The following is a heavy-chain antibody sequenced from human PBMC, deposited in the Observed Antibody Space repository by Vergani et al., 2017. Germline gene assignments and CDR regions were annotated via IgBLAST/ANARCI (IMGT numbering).Heavy chain of an antibody. CDR3: ARGGYYYDSSGYHHPFDY. Sequence: QVQLQESGPGLVKPSETLSLTCTVSGGSISSYYWSWIRQPPGKGLEWIGYIYYSGSTNYNPSLKSRVTISVDTSKNQFSLKLSSVTAADTAVYYCARGGYYYDSSGYHHPFDYGGQGTLVTVSS. D-gene: IGHD3-22*01. CDR1: GGSISSYY. J-gene: IGHJ4*02. CDR2: IYYSGST. V-gene: IGHV4-59*01.